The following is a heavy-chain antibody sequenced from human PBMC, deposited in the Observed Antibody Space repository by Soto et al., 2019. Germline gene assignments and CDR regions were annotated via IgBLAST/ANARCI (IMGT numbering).Heavy chain of an antibody. Sequence: QVKLVQSGAEVKKPGASVKVSCKASGYTFTSYDINWVRQAAGQGLEWMGWMNPNSGNTGYAQKFLGRVTMTRNTSIRTACMELSSLGSEDTAVYYCARAAHRGRADYWGQGTLVTVSS. V-gene: IGHV1-8*01. J-gene: IGHJ4*02. D-gene: IGHD1-26*01. CDR3: ARAAHRGRADY. CDR1: GYTFTSYD. CDR2: MNPNSGNT.